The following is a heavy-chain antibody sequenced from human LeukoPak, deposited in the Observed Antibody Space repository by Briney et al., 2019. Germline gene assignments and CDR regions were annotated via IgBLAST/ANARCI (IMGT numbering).Heavy chain of an antibody. CDR1: GFTFDDYA. CDR3: AKEGYGLAFDI. J-gene: IGHJ3*02. Sequence: PGGSLRLSCAASGFTFDDYAMHWVRQAPGKGLEWVSGISWNSGSIGYADSVKGRFTISRDNSKNTLYLQMNSLRAEDTAVYYCAKEGYGLAFDIWGQGTMVTVSS. D-gene: IGHD2-15*01. CDR2: ISWNSGSI. V-gene: IGHV3-9*01.